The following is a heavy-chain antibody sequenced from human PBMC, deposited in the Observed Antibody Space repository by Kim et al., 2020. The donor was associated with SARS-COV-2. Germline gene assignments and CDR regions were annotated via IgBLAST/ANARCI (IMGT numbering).Heavy chain of an antibody. CDR3: AKSFSVSYFGYDS. D-gene: IGHD1-26*01. J-gene: IGHJ4*02. Sequence: GGSLRLSCAASGFSFNTYGMHWVRQAPGKGLEWLAVISYDGSLKYYAESVKGRFTISRDNSKNTLYLQMNSLRVEDTAVYYCAKSFSVSYFGYDSWGQGALVTVSS. V-gene: IGHV3-30*18. CDR1: GFSFNTYG. CDR2: ISYDGSLK.